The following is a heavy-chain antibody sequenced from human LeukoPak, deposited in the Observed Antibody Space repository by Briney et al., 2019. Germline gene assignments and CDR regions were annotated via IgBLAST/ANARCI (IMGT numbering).Heavy chain of an antibody. CDR3: ARGSTSEVATDY. Sequence: SVKVSCKASGGTFSSYAISWVRQAPGQGLEWMGRIIPILGIANYAQKFQGRVTITADKSTSTAYMELSSLRSEDTAVYYCARGSTSEVATDYWGQGTLVTVSS. CDR2: IIPILGIA. J-gene: IGHJ4*02. D-gene: IGHD5-24*01. CDR1: GGTFSSYA. V-gene: IGHV1-69*04.